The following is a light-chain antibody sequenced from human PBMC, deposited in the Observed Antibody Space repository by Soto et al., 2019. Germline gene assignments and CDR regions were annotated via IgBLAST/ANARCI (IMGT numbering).Light chain of an antibody. CDR3: QQYHNSPRT. Sequence: EIVLTQSPGALSLSPGERATLSCRASQSVSSGSLAWYQQKPGQAPRLLIYAASARATGIPDRFSGSGSGTDLTLTVSRLEPEDFAVYYCQQYHNSPRTFGQGTKVDIK. CDR2: AAS. CDR1: QSVSSGS. J-gene: IGKJ1*01. V-gene: IGKV3-20*01.